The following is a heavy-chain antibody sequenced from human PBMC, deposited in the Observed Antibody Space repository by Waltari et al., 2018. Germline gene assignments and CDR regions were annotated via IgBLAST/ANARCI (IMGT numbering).Heavy chain of an antibody. CDR3: ARNRKIIAAGWGRDLDY. Sequence: EVQLVESGGGLVQPGGSLRLSCTASGFTFSMYEMSWVRQAPGKGLECLLYISNSGITMYYADSVKGRFTVSRDNAKNSLYLQMSSLGAEDTAFYFCARNRKIIAAGWGRDLDYWGRGTLVTVSS. CDR2: ISNSGITM. CDR1: GFTFSMYE. D-gene: IGHD6-13*01. V-gene: IGHV3-48*03. J-gene: IGHJ4*02.